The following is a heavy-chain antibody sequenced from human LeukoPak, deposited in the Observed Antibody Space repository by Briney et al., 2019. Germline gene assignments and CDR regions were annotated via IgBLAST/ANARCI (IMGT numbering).Heavy chain of an antibody. J-gene: IGHJ4*02. Sequence: SVKVSCKASGGTFSSYAISWVRQAPGQGLEWMGRIIPILGIANYAQKFQGRVTITADKSTSTAYMELSSLRSEDTAVYYCARDNDPYYYDRPGLDYWGQGTLVTVSS. CDR2: IIPILGIA. V-gene: IGHV1-69*04. CDR3: ARDNDPYYYDRPGLDY. CDR1: GGTFSSYA. D-gene: IGHD3-22*01.